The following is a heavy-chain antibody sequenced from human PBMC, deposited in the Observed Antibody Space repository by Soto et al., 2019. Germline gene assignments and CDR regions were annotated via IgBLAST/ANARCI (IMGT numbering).Heavy chain of an antibody. J-gene: IGHJ5*02. CDR3: ERDQGHRKDAIRGTRWFET. D-gene: IGHD2-8*01. CDR2: INREGSEE. Sequence: PGGSXRLSGASCVFTFVVYCSIVFRHAPGKGLEFVASINREGSEEHYVASVNGRLTISRDNAKNSVSMQMKSLRVDDTAVYYCERDQGHRKDAIRGTRWFETRGQGTLV. CDR1: VFTFVVYC. V-gene: IGHV3-7*01.